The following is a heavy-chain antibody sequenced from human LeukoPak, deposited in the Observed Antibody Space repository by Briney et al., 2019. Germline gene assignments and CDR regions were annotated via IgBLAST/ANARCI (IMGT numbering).Heavy chain of an antibody. J-gene: IGHJ5*02. CDR3: ARTKVGWNSNWFDP. V-gene: IGHV4-59*01. CDR1: GGSISSYY. CDR2: IFYSGSI. D-gene: IGHD1-7*01. Sequence: SETLSLTCTVSGGSISSYYWSWIRQPPGKGLEWNGYIFYSGSINYNPSLKSGVTISADTSKNQFSLKLSSVTAADTAVYYCARTKVGWNSNWFDPWGQGTLVTVSS.